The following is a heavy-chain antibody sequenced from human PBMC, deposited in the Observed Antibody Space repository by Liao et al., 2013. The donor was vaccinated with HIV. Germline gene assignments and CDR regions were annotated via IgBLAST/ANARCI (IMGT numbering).Heavy chain of an antibody. V-gene: IGHV4-4*07. CDR2: ISPSGST. Sequence: QVQLQESGPGRVKPSETLSLTCSVSGASINNYYWSWIRQPAGKGLEYIGRISPSGSTNYNPSLESRVTMSVDTSKNQFSLKLSSVTAADTAVYYCARELRLTGDRVYFDYWGQGTLVTVSS. J-gene: IGHJ4*02. CDR1: GASINNYY. CDR3: ARELRLTGDRVYFDY. D-gene: IGHD7-27*01.